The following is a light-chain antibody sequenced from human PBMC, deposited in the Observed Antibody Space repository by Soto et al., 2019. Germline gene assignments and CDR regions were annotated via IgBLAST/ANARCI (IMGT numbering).Light chain of an antibody. CDR2: YDS. CDR1: DIGSKN. CDR3: QVWDSSGDQYV. J-gene: IGLJ1*01. V-gene: IGLV3-21*04. Sequence: SSELTQPPSVSVAPGKTARITCGGNDIGSKNVYWYQQKPGQAPVLVIYYDSDRPSGIPERFSGSNSGNTATLTLSRVEAGDEADYYCQVWDSSGDQYVFGTGTKVTVL.